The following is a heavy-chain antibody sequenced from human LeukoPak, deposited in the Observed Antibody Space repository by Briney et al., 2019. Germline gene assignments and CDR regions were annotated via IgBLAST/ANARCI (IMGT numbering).Heavy chain of an antibody. CDR3: ARRSYYDSSGYYYY. CDR2: IYYSGST. J-gene: IGHJ4*02. Sequence: SETLSLTCTVSGGCISNNNYYWGWIRQPPGKGLEWLGTIYYSGSTYYNPSLKGRVTISVDTSRNQFSLKLSSVTAADTAVYYCARRSYYDSSGYYYYWGQGTLVTVSS. V-gene: IGHV4-39*01. CDR1: GGCISNNNYY. D-gene: IGHD3-22*01.